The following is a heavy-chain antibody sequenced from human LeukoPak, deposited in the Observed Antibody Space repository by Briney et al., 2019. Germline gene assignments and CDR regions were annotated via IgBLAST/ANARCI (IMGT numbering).Heavy chain of an antibody. CDR3: ARGGDYGDYEVDY. V-gene: IGHV5-10-1*01. CDR1: GYSFTSYW. CDR2: IDPSDSYT. Sequence: GEALKISCKGSGYSFTSYWISWVRPMPGKGLGWRGRIDPSDSYTNYSPSFQGHVTISADKSISTAYLQWSSLKASDTAMYYCARGGDYGDYEVDYWGQGTLVTVSS. D-gene: IGHD4-17*01. J-gene: IGHJ4*02.